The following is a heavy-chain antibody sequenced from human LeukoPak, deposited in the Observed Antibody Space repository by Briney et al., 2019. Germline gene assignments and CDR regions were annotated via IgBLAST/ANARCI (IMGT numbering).Heavy chain of an antibody. D-gene: IGHD2-15*01. CDR1: GGSVSSGSYY. J-gene: IGHJ4*02. V-gene: IGHV4-61*01. CDR3: ARIHRYCSGGACYVLDN. CDR2: IYYSGST. Sequence: SETLSLTCTVSGGSVSSGSYYWSWIRQPPGKGLEWIGYIYYSGSTNYNPSFKSRITISVDTSRNQFSLQLSSVTAADTAVYYCARIHRYCSGGACYVLDNWGQGTLVAVSS.